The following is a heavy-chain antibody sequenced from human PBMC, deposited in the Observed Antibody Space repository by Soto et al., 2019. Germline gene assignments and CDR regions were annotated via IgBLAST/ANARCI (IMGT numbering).Heavy chain of an antibody. CDR3: SRSLNA. CDR1: GFTFTSWW. J-gene: IGHJ5*02. Sequence: PGGSLRLSCAASGFTFTSWWMDWARQTPGKGLEWVANINQDGSEKNYVDSVKGRFTISRDSAKNSVYLQMTSLTAEDSALYYCSRSLNAWGQGTLVTVSS. CDR2: INQDGSEK. V-gene: IGHV3-7*01.